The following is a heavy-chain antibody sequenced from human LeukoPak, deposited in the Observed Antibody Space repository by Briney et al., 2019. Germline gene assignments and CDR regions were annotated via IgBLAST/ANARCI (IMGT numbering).Heavy chain of an antibody. J-gene: IGHJ4*02. Sequence: PGGSLRLSCAASGFTFSSYAMNWVRQAPGKGLEWASGITDSGGNTYYADSVKGRFTISRDNSNNMVYLQMNSLRAEDMAKYYCAKAAGDTYYRGFDYWGQGILVTVSS. D-gene: IGHD7-27*01. V-gene: IGHV3-23*01. CDR1: GFTFSSYA. CDR3: AKAAGDTYYRGFDY. CDR2: ITDSGGNT.